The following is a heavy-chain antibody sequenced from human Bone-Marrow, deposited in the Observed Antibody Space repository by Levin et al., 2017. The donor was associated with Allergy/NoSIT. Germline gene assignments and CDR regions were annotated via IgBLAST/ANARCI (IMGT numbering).Heavy chain of an antibody. CDR2: VYPADSDT. D-gene: IGHD1-26*01. V-gene: IGHV5-51*01. CDR1: GFDFTNDW. J-gene: IGHJ6*02. CDR3: ARSMGRSYYFYYYALDV. Sequence: PPASVKVSCKASGFDFTNDWIAWVRQMPGKGLELMGLVYPADSDTRYSPSFQGHVTISADKSIRTAYLQWSSLKASDTAVYYCARSMGRSYYFYYYALDVWGQGTTVTVSS.